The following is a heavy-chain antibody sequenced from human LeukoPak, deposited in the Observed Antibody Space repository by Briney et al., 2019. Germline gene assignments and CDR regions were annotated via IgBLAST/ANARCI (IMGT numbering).Heavy chain of an antibody. D-gene: IGHD6-13*01. V-gene: IGHV3-23*01. Sequence: GGSLRLSCAVSGFTFRSYAMSWVRQAPGKGLEWVSAISGSGGSTYYADSVKGRFTISRDDSKNTLYLQMNSLRAEDTAVYYCAKDRGQQLGPYYYYGMDVWGQGTTVTVSS. CDR3: AKDRGQQLGPYYYYGMDV. CDR2: ISGSGGST. CDR1: GFTFRSYA. J-gene: IGHJ6*02.